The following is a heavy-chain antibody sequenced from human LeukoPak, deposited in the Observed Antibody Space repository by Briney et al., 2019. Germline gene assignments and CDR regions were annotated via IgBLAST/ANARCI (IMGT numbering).Heavy chain of an antibody. CDR1: GFTFSSYS. CDR3: ARSNGDYEDML. V-gene: IGHV3-21*01. J-gene: IGHJ4*02. CDR2: ISSSSSYI. D-gene: IGHD4-17*01. Sequence: GGSLRLSCAAPGFTFSSYSMNWVRQAPGKGLEWVSSISSSSSYIYYADSVKGRFTISRDNAKNSLYLQMNSLRAEDTAVYYCARSNGDYEDMLWGQGTLVTVSS.